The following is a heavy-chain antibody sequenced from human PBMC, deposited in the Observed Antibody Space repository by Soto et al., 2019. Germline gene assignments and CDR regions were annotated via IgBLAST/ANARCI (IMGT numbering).Heavy chain of an antibody. CDR1: GFSLSVYGVR. V-gene: IGHV2-5*01. J-gene: IGHJ4*02. D-gene: IGHD3-22*01. CDR3: AHTKDSSGFLTY. Sequence: ESGPTLVNPTPPLTLTCSFSGFSLSVYGVRVIWFRQPPGETLEWLALIHWNDDKRYSPYLKSRLTITKDTSKNQVVLTLTNLDPLDTGTYFCAHTKDSSGFLTYWGQGILVTVSS. CDR2: IHWNDDK.